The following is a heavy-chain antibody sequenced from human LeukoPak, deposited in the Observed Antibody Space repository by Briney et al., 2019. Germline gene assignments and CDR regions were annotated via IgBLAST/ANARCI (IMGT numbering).Heavy chain of an antibody. V-gene: IGHV3-69-1*01. J-gene: IGHJ4*02. D-gene: IGHD6-19*01. Sequence: GGSLRLSCSASGFTFNTYTMNWVRQAPGKGLEWISFISSSSTIYYADSVKGRFTISRDNAKNSLYLQMNSLRAEGTAVYYCARDQGSAWMGYFDYWGQGILVTVSS. CDR2: ISSSSTI. CDR3: ARDQGSAWMGYFDY. CDR1: GFTFNTYT.